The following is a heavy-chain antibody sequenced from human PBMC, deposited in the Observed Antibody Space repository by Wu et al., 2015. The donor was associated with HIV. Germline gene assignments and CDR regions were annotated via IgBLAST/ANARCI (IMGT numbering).Heavy chain of an antibody. CDR3: ARRLVLAGSPSDI. CDR1: GGTFSSYS. V-gene: IGHV1-69*12. Sequence: QVHLVQSGAEVKRPGSSVRVSCAASGGTFSSYSISWVRLAPGQGPEWLGGIIPLYATSNYAQNFQDRVTISADESTTAVYMELSNLTSDDTAVYYCARRLVLAGSPSDIWGQGTMVTVSS. CDR2: IIPLYATS. D-gene: IGHD6-19*01. J-gene: IGHJ3*02.